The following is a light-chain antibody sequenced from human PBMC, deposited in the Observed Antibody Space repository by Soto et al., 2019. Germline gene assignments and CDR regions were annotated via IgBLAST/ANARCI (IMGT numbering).Light chain of an antibody. CDR1: QSVSSSY. CDR3: QQYGSSLIT. CDR2: GAS. J-gene: IGKJ5*01. Sequence: EIVLTPSPGTLSLSPGERATLSCRASQSVSSSYLAWYQQKPGQAPRLLIYGASSRATGIPGRFSGSGSGTDFTLTISRLEPEDFAVYYCQQYGSSLITFGQGTRLEIK. V-gene: IGKV3-20*01.